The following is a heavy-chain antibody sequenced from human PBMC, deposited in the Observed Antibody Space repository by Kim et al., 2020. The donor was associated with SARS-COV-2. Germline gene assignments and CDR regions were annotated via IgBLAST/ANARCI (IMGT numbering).Heavy chain of an antibody. CDR3: AKLETVAPRYFQH. CDR1: GFTFNRFP. D-gene: IGHD4-17*01. V-gene: IGHV3-23*01. J-gene: IGHJ1*01. CDR2: ISASGAVT. Sequence: GGSLRLSCATSGFTFNRFPMSWVRQAPGKGLEYVSQISASGAVTNVADSVKGRFIISRDKSKNTVYLEMNSLRDEDTAVYYCAKLETVAPRYFQHWGQGTLVTVSS.